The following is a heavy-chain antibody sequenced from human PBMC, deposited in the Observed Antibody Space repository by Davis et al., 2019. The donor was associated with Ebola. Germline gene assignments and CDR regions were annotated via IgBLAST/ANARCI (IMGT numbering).Heavy chain of an antibody. J-gene: IGHJ4*02. Sequence: GESLKISCAASGFTFSSYWMSWVRQAPGKGLEWVANIKQDGSEKYYVDSVKGRFTISRDNAKNTLYLQMNSLTADDTAVYYCARGSMAAISRPLDYWGQGTLVTVSS. D-gene: IGHD2-2*01. CDR3: ARGSMAAISRPLDY. CDR2: IKQDGSEK. V-gene: IGHV3-7*04. CDR1: GFTFSSYW.